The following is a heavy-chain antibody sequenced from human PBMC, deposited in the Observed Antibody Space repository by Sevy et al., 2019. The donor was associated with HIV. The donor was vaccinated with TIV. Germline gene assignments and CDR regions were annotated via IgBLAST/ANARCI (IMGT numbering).Heavy chain of an antibody. V-gene: IGHV4-59*01. D-gene: IGHD3-22*01. CDR1: GGSIGRYY. Sequence: SETLSLTCTVSGGSIGRYYWSWIRQSPGRGLEWIGYIYYDGSTDYNSSLKSRVTISLGTSKNQFSLSLNSVTAADTAVYYCARDAGNYHDSSNYYYVYAFDIWGQGTLVTVSS. CDR3: ARDAGNYHDSSNYYYVYAFDI. CDR2: IYYDGST. J-gene: IGHJ3*02.